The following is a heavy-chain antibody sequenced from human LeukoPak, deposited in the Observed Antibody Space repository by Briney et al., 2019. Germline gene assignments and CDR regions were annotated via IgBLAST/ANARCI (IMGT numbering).Heavy chain of an antibody. D-gene: IGHD2-15*01. V-gene: IGHV1-18*01. CDR1: GYTLTSYG. Sequence: ASVKVSCKASGYTLTSYGISWVRQAPGQGLEWMGWISAYNGNTNYAQKLRGRVTMTTDTSTSTAYMGLRSLRSDDTAVYYCARDRPGSYSDYWGQGTLVTVSS. J-gene: IGHJ4*02. CDR3: ARDRPGSYSDY. CDR2: ISAYNGNT.